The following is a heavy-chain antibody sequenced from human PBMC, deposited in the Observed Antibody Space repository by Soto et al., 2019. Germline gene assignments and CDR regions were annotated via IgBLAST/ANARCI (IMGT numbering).Heavy chain of an antibody. CDR1: GGSFSGYY. CDR3: ARARYCSGGSCRRNAFDI. D-gene: IGHD2-15*01. CDR2: INHSGST. V-gene: IGHV4-34*01. Sequence: SETLSLTCAVYGGSFSGYYWSRIRQPPGKGLEWIGEINHSGSTNYNPSLKSRVTISVDTSKNQFSLKLSSVTAADTAVYCCARARYCSGGSCRRNAFDIWGQGTMVTVSS. J-gene: IGHJ3*02.